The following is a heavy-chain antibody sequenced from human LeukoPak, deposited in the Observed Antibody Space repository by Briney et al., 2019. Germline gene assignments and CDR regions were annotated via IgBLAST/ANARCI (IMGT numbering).Heavy chain of an antibody. J-gene: IGHJ5*02. D-gene: IGHD6-13*01. V-gene: IGHV3-30*18. Sequence: PGGSLRLSCAASGFTFSSYGMHWVRQAPGKGLEWVAVISYDGSNKYYADSVKGRFTISRDNSKNTLYLQMNSPRAEDTAVYYCAKGSRGSSWYGPWFDPWGQGTLVTVSS. CDR3: AKGSRGSSWYGPWFDP. CDR2: ISYDGSNK. CDR1: GFTFSSYG.